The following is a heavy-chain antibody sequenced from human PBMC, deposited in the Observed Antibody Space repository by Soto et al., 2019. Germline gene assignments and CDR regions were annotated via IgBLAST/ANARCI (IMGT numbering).Heavy chain of an antibody. J-gene: IGHJ5*02. Sequence: KPSETLSLTCAVYGGSFSGYYWSWIRQPPGKGLEWIGEINHSGSTNYNPSPKSRVMMSVDTSKKQFSLKLRSVTAADTAVYYCVRDGTKTLRDWFDPWGQGISVTVSS. V-gene: IGHV4-34*01. CDR1: GGSFSGYY. CDR2: INHSGST. CDR3: VRDGTKTLRDWFDP. D-gene: IGHD1-1*01.